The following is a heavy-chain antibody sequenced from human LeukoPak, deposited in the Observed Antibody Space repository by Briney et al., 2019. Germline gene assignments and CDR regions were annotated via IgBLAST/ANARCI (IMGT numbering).Heavy chain of an antibody. Sequence: ASVKVSCKASRYTFTSYAMHWVRQAPGQRLEWMGWINAGNGNTKYSQKLQGRVTITRDTSASTAYMELSSLRSEDTAVYYCARPRREYSYGHNGFDIWGQGTMVTVSS. V-gene: IGHV1-3*01. CDR1: RYTFTSYA. CDR3: ARPRREYSYGHNGFDI. J-gene: IGHJ3*02. D-gene: IGHD5-18*01. CDR2: INAGNGNT.